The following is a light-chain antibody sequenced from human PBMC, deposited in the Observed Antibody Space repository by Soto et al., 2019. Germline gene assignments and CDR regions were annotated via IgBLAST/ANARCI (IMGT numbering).Light chain of an antibody. V-gene: IGLV4-69*01. CDR3: QTWATGIQV. CDR2: LKSDGSH. CDR1: SGHNTYS. J-gene: IGLJ2*01. Sequence: QLVLTQSPSASASLGASVKLTCTLSSGHNTYSIAWHQQQPEKGPRFLMKLKSDGSHSRGDGIPDRFSGSSSGAECYLTISSLQSEDEADYYCQTWATGIQVFGGGTKLTVL.